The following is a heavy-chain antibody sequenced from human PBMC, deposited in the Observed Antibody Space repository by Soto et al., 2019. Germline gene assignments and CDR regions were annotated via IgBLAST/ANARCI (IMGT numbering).Heavy chain of an antibody. CDR1: GFTFSSYA. J-gene: IGHJ4*02. CDR2: ISGSGDRT. Sequence: EVQLLESGGGLVQPGGSLRLSCAASGFTFSSYAMSWVRQAPGKGLEWVSAISGSGDRTHYIDSVKGRFTISRDNFKNTLYLQMNSLRAEDTAVYYCAKASTYEYVWGSFRYYFNYWGQGTLVTVSS. D-gene: IGHD3-16*02. CDR3: AKASTYEYVWGSFRYYFNY. V-gene: IGHV3-23*01.